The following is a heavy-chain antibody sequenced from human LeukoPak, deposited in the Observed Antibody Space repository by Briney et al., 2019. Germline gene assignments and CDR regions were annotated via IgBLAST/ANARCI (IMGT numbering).Heavy chain of an antibody. J-gene: IGHJ4*02. V-gene: IGHV1-46*01. CDR2: INPSGGNT. D-gene: IGHD2-21*02. CDR1: GYTFTSYY. Sequence: ASVKVSCKASGYTFTSYYMHWVRQAPGQGLEWMGIINPSGGNTNYAQKLQGRVTMTTDTSTSTAYMELRSLRSDDTAVYYCARALCGGDCYSSGYYSDYWGQGTLVTVSS. CDR3: ARALCGGDCYSSGYYSDY.